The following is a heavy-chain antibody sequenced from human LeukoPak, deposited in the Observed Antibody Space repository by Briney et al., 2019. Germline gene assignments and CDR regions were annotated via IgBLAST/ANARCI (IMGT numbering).Heavy chain of an antibody. V-gene: IGHV1-18*04. CDR1: AYTFTSYG. CDR3: ARAGITMGDAFDI. D-gene: IGHD3-10*01. CDR2: IGAYNGKT. Sequence: ASVKVSCKASAYTFTSYGISWVRQAPGQGLEWMGWIGAYNGKTNYAQKLQGRFTMTTDTSTSTAYMELRSLRSDATAVYYCARAGITMGDAFDIWGHGKMVTVSS. J-gene: IGHJ3*02.